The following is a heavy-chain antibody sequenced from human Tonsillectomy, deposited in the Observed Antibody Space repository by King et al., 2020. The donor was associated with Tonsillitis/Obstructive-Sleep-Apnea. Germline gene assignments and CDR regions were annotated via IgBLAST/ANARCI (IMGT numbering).Heavy chain of an antibody. CDR1: GYTFTGYY. CDR2: INPNSGAT. CDR3: AKGEGPMIIDKCVWDV. D-gene: IGHD3-22*01. J-gene: IGHJ6*01. V-gene: IGHV1-2*02. Sequence: GQLVQSGAEVKKPGASVKVSCKASGYTFTGYYMHWVRLAPGHGLEWMGWINPNSGATNYAQAFQDRVTMTRDTSINIAYMEVSRLRSDDTAVYYFAKGEGPMIIDKCVWDVWGRGTTVTVSS.